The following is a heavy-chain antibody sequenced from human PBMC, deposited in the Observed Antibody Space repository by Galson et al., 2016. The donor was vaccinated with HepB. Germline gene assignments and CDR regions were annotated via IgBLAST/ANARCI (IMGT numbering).Heavy chain of an antibody. CDR2: IWYDGSNE. V-gene: IGHV3-33*01. CDR3: ASLGSLGSFSRGLY. D-gene: IGHD3-10*01. CDR1: GFTFSSYG. Sequence: SLRLSCAASGFTFSSYGMHWVRQAPGKGLEWVAVIWYDGSNEYYADSVKGRFTISRDNSKNTLYLQMNSLRAEDTAVYYCASLGSLGSFSRGLYWGQGTRVTVSS. J-gene: IGHJ4*02.